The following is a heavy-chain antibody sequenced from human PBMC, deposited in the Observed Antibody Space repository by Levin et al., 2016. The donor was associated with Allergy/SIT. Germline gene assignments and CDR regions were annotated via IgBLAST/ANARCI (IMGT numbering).Heavy chain of an antibody. CDR3: AKGHGDHYFYYLDV. D-gene: IGHD3-10*01. J-gene: IGHJ6*03. CDR1: GFDFRRHA. V-gene: IGHV3-23*01. CDR2: LYGSGGSA. Sequence: GESLKISCAASGFDFRRHAMSWVRQAPGKGLEWVSSLYGSGGSAYYADSVRGRFTISRDMSNYTLYLQMNSLRAEDTALYYCAKGHGDHYFYYLDVWGKGTTVTVSS.